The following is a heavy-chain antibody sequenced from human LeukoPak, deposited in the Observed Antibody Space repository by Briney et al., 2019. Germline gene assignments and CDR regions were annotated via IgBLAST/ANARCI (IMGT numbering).Heavy chain of an antibody. Sequence: SETLSLTCAVSGGSISSGGYSWNWIRQPPGKGLEWIGYIYHSGSTYYNPSLKSRVTISVDTSKNQFSLKLSSVTAADTAVYYCARQVITFGGVIVGFDYWGQGTLVTVSS. D-gene: IGHD3-16*02. CDR3: ARQVITFGGVIVGFDY. CDR2: IYHSGST. J-gene: IGHJ4*02. V-gene: IGHV4-30-2*01. CDR1: GGSISSGGYS.